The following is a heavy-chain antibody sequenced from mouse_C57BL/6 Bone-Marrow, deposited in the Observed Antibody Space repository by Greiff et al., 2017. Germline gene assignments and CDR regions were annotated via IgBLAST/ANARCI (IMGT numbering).Heavy chain of an antibody. CDR3: ARRGDGYYGGFAY. CDR2: IHPTSGST. V-gene: IGHV1-64*01. J-gene: IGHJ3*01. D-gene: IGHD2-3*01. Sequence: QVQLQQSGAELVKPGASVKLSCKASGYTFTSYWMHWVKQRPGQGLEWIGMIHPTSGSTNYNEKFKSKATLTVDKSSSTAYMQLSSLTAEDSAVYYCARRGDGYYGGFAYWGQGTLVTVSA. CDR1: GYTFTSYW.